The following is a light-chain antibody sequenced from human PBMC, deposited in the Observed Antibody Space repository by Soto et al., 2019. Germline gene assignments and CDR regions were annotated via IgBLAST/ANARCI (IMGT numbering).Light chain of an antibody. V-gene: IGKV1-5*03. CDR1: QSIRDL. J-gene: IGKJ1*01. CDR2: KAS. Sequence: DIQMTQSPSTLSASVGDRVTITCRASQSIRDLLAWYQQKPGKAPKLLIYKASSLKSGVPSRFSGSGSGTEYTLTISSLQPDDFSTYYCQHYNGYWTFGEGTKVEIK. CDR3: QHYNGYWT.